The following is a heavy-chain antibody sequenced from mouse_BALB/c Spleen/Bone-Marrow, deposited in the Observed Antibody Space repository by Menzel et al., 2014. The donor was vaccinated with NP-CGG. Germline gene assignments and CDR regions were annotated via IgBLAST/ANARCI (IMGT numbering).Heavy chain of an antibody. CDR2: IRLKSNNYAT. J-gene: IGHJ3*01. CDR3: TRRDAYYVS. Sequence: EVKLVESGGGLVQPGGSMKLSCVASGFTFSNYWMNWVRQSPEKGLEWVAEIRLKSNNYATHYAESVKGRFTISRDDSKSSVYLQMSNLRAEDTGIYYCTRRDAYYVSWGQGTLVTVSA. D-gene: IGHD2-3*01. V-gene: IGHV6-6*02. CDR1: GFTFSNYW.